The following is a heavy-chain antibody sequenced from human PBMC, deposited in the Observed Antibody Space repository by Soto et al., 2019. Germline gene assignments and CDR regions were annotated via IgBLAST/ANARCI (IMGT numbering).Heavy chain of an antibody. CDR2: ISYDGSNK. V-gene: IGHV3-30*18. J-gene: IGHJ4*02. CDR1: GFTFSSYG. D-gene: IGHD3-22*01. CDR3: AKDPGYYDSSGSLDY. Sequence: PGGSLRLSCAASGFTFSSYGMHWVRQAPGKGLEWVAVISYDGSNKYYADSVKGRFTISRDNSKNTLYLQMNSLRAEDTAVYYCAKDPGYYDSSGSLDYWGQGTLVTVSS.